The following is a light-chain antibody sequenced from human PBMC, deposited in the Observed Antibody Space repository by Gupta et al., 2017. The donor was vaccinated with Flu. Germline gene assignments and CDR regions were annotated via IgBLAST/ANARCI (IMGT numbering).Light chain of an antibody. J-gene: IGKJ3*01. V-gene: IGKV3-11*01. CDR2: DAA. CDR1: QSVRSY. CDR3: QQRSNWPPFT. Sequence: IVLTQSPATLSLSPGERATLSCRASQSVRSYLAWYQQKPGQAPRLLIYDAANRATGIPARFSGSGSGTDFTLTISSREPEDFAVYYCQQRSNWPPFTFGHGTKVDIK.